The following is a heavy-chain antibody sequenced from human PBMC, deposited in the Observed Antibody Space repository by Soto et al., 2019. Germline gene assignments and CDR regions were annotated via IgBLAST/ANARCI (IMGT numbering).Heavy chain of an antibody. D-gene: IGHD1-20*01. CDR1: GFTFSTHA. V-gene: IGHV3-30-3*01. Sequence: QVQLVESGGGVVQPGRSLRLSCAASGFTFSTHAMHWVRQAPGKGLECVAIVSFDGSNNYYADSVKGRFTIASDKSKNTVEPQMSGRTPEDTAVYDCARAQTGITTTGGGRIDPWGQGTLVTVTS. CDR3: ARAQTGITTTGGGRIDP. J-gene: IGHJ5*02. CDR2: VSFDGSNN.